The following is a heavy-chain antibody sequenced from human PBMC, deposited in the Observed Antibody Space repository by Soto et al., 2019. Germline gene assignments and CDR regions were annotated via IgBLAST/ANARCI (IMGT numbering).Heavy chain of an antibody. CDR1: GGSISNSY. J-gene: IGHJ6*02. D-gene: IGHD4-4*01. CDR3: ASSYSNYALIDYYYYGMDV. Sequence: SETLSLTCTVSGGSISNSYWSWIRQSPGKGLEWIGYIYSSGSTNYNPSLKSRVTISVDTSKNQFSLKLSSLIAADTAVYYCASSYSNYALIDYYYYGMDVWGQGTTVTVSS. V-gene: IGHV4-59*08. CDR2: IYSSGST.